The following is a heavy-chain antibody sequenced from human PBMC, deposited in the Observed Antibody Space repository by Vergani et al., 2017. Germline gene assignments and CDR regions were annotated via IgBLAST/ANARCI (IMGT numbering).Heavy chain of an antibody. CDR3: ASKRGACRAAYCHSYDF. CDR1: GVSVISTDYH. D-gene: IGHD2-15*01. CDR2: MDYSGST. Sequence: QVQLQESGPGLVKPSETLSLTCTVSGVSVISTDYHWGWIRQPPGKWREWIGSMDYSGSTYYNPSLESRIAISFEATKNQFPLRLTSVTAADTAVYYCASKRGACRAAYCHSYDFWGPGTLVGVSS. J-gene: IGHJ4*02. V-gene: IGHV4-39*01.